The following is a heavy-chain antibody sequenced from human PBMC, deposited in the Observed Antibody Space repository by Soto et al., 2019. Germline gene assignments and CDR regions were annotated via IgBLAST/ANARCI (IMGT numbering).Heavy chain of an antibody. CDR2: IYYSGST. J-gene: IGHJ6*02. V-gene: IGHV4-59*01. Sequence: SETLSLTCTVSGGSISSYYWSWIRQPPGKGLEWIGYIYYSGSTNYNPSLKSRVTISVDTSKNQFSLKLSSVAAADTAVYYCARDHSPNYYYYGTDVWGQGTTVTVS. CDR1: GGSISSYY. D-gene: IGHD5-18*01. CDR3: ARDHSPNYYYYGTDV.